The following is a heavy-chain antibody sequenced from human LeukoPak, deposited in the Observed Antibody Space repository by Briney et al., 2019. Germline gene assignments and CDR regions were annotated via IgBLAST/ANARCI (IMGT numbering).Heavy chain of an antibody. V-gene: IGHV3-53*05. CDR3: ARVAVPGTYDY. CDR1: GFTVSSNY. CDR2: IYSGGST. Sequence: PGGSLRLSCAASGFTVSSNYMSWVRQAPGRGLEWVSVIYSGGSTYYAGSVKGRFTISRDNSKNTLYLQMGSLRAEDMAVYYCARVAVPGTYDYWGQGTLVTVSS. J-gene: IGHJ4*02. D-gene: IGHD6-19*01.